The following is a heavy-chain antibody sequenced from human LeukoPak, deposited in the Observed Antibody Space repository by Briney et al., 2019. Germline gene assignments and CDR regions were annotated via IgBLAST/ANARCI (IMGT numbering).Heavy chain of an antibody. D-gene: IGHD2/OR15-2a*01. J-gene: IGHJ3*01. CDR3: TRDHYPGIARGGACNF. Sequence: GGSLRLSCAASGFTFSSYAMSWVRQAPGKGLEWVSAISGSGGSTYYADSGKGRFTISRDNSKNATYLEMNSTRVEDTAIYYCTRDHYPGIARGGACNFWGQGTMVTVSS. CDR1: GFTFSSYA. V-gene: IGHV3-23*01. CDR2: ISGSGGST.